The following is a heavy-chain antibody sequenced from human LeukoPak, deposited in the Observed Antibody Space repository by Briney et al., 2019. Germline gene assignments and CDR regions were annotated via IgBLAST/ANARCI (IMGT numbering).Heavy chain of an antibody. V-gene: IGHV4-59*01. D-gene: IGHD3-10*01. CDR3: VRSSYYYGADAFNI. CDR2: IYYSGST. J-gene: IGHJ3*02. CDR1: GGSISSYY. Sequence: PSETLSLTCTVSGGSISSYYWSWIRQPPGKGLEWIGYIYYSGSTNYNPSLKSRVTISLDTSKNQFSLKLSSVTAADTAVYYCVRSSYYYGADAFNIWGQGTMVTVSS.